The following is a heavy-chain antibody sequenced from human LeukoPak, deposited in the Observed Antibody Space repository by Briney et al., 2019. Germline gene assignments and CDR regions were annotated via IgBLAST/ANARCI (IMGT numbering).Heavy chain of an antibody. CDR3: ARHDPIVGTPDAFDI. CDR2: IYYSGST. CDR1: GGSISSYY. Sequence: ASETLSLTCTVSGGSISSYYWSWIRQPPGKGLEWIAYIYYSGSTDYNPSLKSRVTISLDTSKNQFSLKLSSVTAADTAVYYCARHDPIVGTPDAFDIWGQGTMVTVSS. J-gene: IGHJ3*02. D-gene: IGHD1-26*01. V-gene: IGHV4-59*08.